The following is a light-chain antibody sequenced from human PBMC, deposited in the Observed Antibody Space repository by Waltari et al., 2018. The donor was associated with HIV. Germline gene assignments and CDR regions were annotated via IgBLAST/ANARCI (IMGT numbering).Light chain of an antibody. V-gene: IGLV2-8*01. CDR3: ASYAGHDRFVL. Sequence: QPALIQPPSAAGSPGRSVTISCTGASGDIGNYDYLSWYQQHPCNAPQIIIYEVRQRSPWVPVLFSCSKSGNTAFLTGSGLQAEDEADYYCASYAGHDRFVLLGGGTKVNVL. J-gene: IGLJ2*01. CDR2: EVR. CDR1: SGDIGNYDY.